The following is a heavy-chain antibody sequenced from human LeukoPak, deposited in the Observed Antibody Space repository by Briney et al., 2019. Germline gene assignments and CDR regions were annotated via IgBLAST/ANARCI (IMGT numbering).Heavy chain of an antibody. V-gene: IGHV4-61*02. CDR2: IYTSGST. CDR3: ARSEYYYDSSGYYYGGDYFDY. Sequence: SQTLSLTCTVSGGSISSGSYYWSWIRQPAGKGLEWIGRIYTSGSTYYNPSLKSRVTISVDTSKNQFSLKLSSVTAADTAVYYCARSEYYYDSSGYYYGGDYFDYWGQGTLVTVSS. D-gene: IGHD3-22*01. CDR1: GGSISSGSYY. J-gene: IGHJ4*02.